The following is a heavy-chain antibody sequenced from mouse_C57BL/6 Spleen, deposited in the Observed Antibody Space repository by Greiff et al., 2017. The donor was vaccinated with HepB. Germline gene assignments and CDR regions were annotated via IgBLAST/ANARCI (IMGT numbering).Heavy chain of an antibody. J-gene: IGHJ1*03. Sequence: VQLQQPGAELVKPGASVKLSCKASGYTFTSYWMHWVKQRPGQGLEWIGMIHPNSGSTNYNEKFKSKATLTVDKSSSTAYMQLSSLTSEDSAVYYCARATVKDWYFDVWGTGTTVTVSS. V-gene: IGHV1-64*01. CDR2: IHPNSGST. D-gene: IGHD1-1*01. CDR3: ARATVKDWYFDV. CDR1: GYTFTSYW.